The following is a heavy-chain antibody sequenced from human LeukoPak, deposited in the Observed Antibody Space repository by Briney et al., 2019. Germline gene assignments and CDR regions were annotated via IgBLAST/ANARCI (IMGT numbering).Heavy chain of an antibody. CDR1: GGSISSSSYY. D-gene: IGHD1-26*01. J-gene: IGHJ3*02. CDR3: ARLSPVGQNAFDI. CDR2: IYYSGST. V-gene: IGHV4-39*01. Sequence: PSETLSLTCTVSGGSISSSSYYWGWIRQPPGKGLEWIGVIYYSGSTYYNPSLKSRVTISVDTSKNQFSLKLSSVTAADTAVYYCARLSPVGQNAFDIWGQGTMVTVSS.